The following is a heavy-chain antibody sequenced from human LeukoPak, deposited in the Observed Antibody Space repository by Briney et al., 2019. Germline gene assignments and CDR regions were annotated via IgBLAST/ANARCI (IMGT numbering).Heavy chain of an antibody. CDR3: ARDPPFIIGTTFFDY. J-gene: IGHJ4*02. Sequence: ETLSLTCTVSGGSISSYYWSWIRQPPGKGLEWVSSISTSSTYIYYADSVKGRFTISGDNAKNSLYLQMNSLRAEETAVYYCARDPPFIIGTTFFDYWGQGTLVTVSS. CDR1: GGSISSYY. D-gene: IGHD1-20*01. V-gene: IGHV3-21*01. CDR2: ISTSSTYI.